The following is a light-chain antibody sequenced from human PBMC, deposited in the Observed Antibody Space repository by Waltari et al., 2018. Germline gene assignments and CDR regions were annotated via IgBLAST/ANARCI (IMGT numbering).Light chain of an antibody. J-gene: IGLJ2*01. V-gene: IGLV1-51*01. Sequence: QSVFTQPPSVSAAPGQKVTISCPGRSSNIRKNYVTWYQPFPGTAPKLLIYDNNKRPSGIPDRFSGSKSGTSATLGITGLQTGDEADYYCGTWDSSLSAELFGGGTKLNVL. CDR3: GTWDSSLSAEL. CDR1: SSNIRKNY. CDR2: DNN.